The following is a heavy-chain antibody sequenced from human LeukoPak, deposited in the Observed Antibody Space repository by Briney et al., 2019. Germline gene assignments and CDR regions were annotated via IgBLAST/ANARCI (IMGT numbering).Heavy chain of an antibody. CDR1: GGTFSSYA. J-gene: IGHJ4*02. CDR2: ISAYNGNT. CDR3: ARDEGQWLVRDFDY. Sequence: ASVKVSCKASGGTFSSYAISWVRQAPGQGLEWMGWISAYNGNTNYAQKLQGRVTMTTDTSTSTAYMELRSLRSDDTAVYYCARDEGQWLVRDFDYWGQGTLVTVSS. D-gene: IGHD6-19*01. V-gene: IGHV1-18*01.